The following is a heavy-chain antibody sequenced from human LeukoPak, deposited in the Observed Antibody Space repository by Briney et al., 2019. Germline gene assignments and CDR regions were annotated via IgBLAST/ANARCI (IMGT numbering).Heavy chain of an antibody. CDR1: GFTFRNYW. Sequence: GGSLRLSCAASGFTFRNYWMSWVRQAPGRGLDWVATIKQDGILKHYVDSVKGRFTISRDNAANSLYLHMDNLRVEDTAVYYCAQLGGETTRFDLWGQGALVTVSS. CDR2: IKQDGILK. D-gene: IGHD7-27*01. V-gene: IGHV3-7*01. CDR3: AQLGGETTRFDL. J-gene: IGHJ5*02.